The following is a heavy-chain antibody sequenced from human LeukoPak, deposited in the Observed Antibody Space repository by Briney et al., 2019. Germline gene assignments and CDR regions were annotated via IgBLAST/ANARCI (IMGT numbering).Heavy chain of an antibody. Sequence: SETLSLTCTVSGGSISSYYWSWLRQPAGKGLEWIGRIYTSGSTNYNPSLTSRVTMSVDTSKNRFSLKLSSVTAADTAVYYCARVGYDFWSGYSLDYWGQGTLVTVSS. CDR3: ARVGYDFWSGYSLDY. D-gene: IGHD3-3*01. CDR1: GGSISSYY. CDR2: IYTSGST. V-gene: IGHV4-4*07. J-gene: IGHJ4*02.